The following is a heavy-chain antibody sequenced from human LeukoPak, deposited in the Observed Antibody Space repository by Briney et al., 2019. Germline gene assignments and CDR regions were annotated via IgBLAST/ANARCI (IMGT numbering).Heavy chain of an antibody. CDR1: GGTVSSYA. CDR3: ASAPSGYCTNSTCYYSDY. Sequence: ASVKVSCKASGGTVSSYAISWVRQAPGQGLEWRGGIIPIFGTANYAQKFQGRVTITADESTSTAYMELSSLRSEDTAVYYCASAPSGYCTNSTCYYSDYWGQGTLVTVSS. J-gene: IGHJ4*02. CDR2: IIPIFGTA. D-gene: IGHD2-8*01. V-gene: IGHV1-69*13.